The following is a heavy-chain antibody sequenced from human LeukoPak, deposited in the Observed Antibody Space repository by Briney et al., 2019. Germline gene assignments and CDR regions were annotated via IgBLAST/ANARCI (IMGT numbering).Heavy chain of an antibody. J-gene: IGHJ4*02. CDR3: AREQNEPNEGAFDY. Sequence: SETPSLTCTVSGGSISSSSYYWAWIRQSPGKGLEWIGNIYYTGTTYYNPDNPSLKSRVTMSLDTSKNQFSLKLSSVTAADTAVYYCAREQNEPNEGAFDYWGQGTLVTVSS. CDR1: GGSISSSSYY. CDR2: IYYTGTT. D-gene: IGHD1-1*01. V-gene: IGHV4-39*07.